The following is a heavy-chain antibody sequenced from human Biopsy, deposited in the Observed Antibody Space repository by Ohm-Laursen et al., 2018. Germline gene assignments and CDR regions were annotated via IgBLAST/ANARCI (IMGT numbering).Heavy chain of an antibody. Sequence: SLSLSLAPSGITVNDHYMSWVRPALRRGLAWVSSLHDRCVTYYADSVKGRFTISGDNSKNTLYLQLNSRTVEDTAVYYCARGPSGVASIGRGQGTLVTVSS. D-gene: IGHD5-24*01. V-gene: IGHV3-53*01. CDR3: ARGPSGVASIG. CDR2: LHDRCVT. CDR1: GITVNDHY. J-gene: IGHJ4*02.